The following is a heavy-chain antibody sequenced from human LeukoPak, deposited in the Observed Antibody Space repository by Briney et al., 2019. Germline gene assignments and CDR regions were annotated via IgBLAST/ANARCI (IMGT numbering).Heavy chain of an antibody. CDR1: GFTFKSYA. J-gene: IGHJ4*02. CDR3: AKGGSGWSREYLDC. CDR2: ISNGASTT. D-gene: IGHD6-19*01. Sequence: GGSLRLSCAASGFTFKSYAMSWVRQAPGKGLEWVSAISNGASTTYCADSVKGRFTISRDNSKNTLYLQMNSLRAEDTATYYCAKGGSGWSREYLDCWGQGTLVTVSS. V-gene: IGHV3-23*01.